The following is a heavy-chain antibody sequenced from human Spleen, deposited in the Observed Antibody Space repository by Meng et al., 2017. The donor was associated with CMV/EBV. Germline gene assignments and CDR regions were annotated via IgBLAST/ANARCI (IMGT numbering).Heavy chain of an antibody. CDR3: ARVAAAGRGMDV. D-gene: IGHD6-13*01. J-gene: IGHJ6*02. CDR2: ISSSANSI. Sequence: GESLKISCAASRFTFSDYYMSWIRQAPGKGLEWISFISSSANSINYADSVKGRFTISRDNAKNSLFLQMNSLRAEDTAVYYCARVAAAGRGMDVWGPGTTVTVSS. V-gene: IGHV3-11*04. CDR1: RFTFSDYY.